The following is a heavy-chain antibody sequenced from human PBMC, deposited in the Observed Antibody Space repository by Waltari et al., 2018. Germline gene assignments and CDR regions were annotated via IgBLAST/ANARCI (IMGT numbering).Heavy chain of an antibody. CDR3: ARHGRVVDVVVVVAATTIDY. V-gene: IGHV4-39*01. CDR2: IFESGST. CDR1: GDSLSRSTYY. Sequence: QLQLQESGPGLVKPSETLSLTCTVSGDSLSRSTYYWGWFRQPPGKGLEWIWSIFESGSTYYNPSFYSRVTISVDTSKNQFSLQLSSVTAADTAVYYCARHGRVVDVVVVVAATTIDYWGQGTLVTVSS. J-gene: IGHJ4*02. D-gene: IGHD2-15*01.